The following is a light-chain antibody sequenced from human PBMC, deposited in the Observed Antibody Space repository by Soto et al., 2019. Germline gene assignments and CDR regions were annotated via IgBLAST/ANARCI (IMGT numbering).Light chain of an antibody. CDR2: EAS. Sequence: DIQMTQSPSTLSASVGARVTITCRTSQSINSWLAWYQQKPGKAPKLLIYEASSFESGVPSRFSGSGSGTEFTLTNSSLQPDDVATYYCQQYNSYSETFGQGTNVEI. J-gene: IGKJ1*01. CDR3: QQYNSYSET. V-gene: IGKV1-5*01. CDR1: QSINSW.